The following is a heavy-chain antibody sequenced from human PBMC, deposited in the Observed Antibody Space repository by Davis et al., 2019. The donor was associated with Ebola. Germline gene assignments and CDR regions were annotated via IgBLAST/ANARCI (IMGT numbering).Heavy chain of an antibody. Sequence: ASVKVSCKASGYTFTSYGISWVRQAPGQGLEWMGWISAYNGNTNYAQKLQGRVTMTTDTSTSTAYMELRSLRSDDTAVYYCARDRPSIDWGYNWFDPWGQGTLVTVSS. CDR1: GYTFTSYG. J-gene: IGHJ5*02. CDR3: ARDRPSIDWGYNWFDP. CDR2: ISAYNGNT. D-gene: IGHD3-9*01. V-gene: IGHV1-18*01.